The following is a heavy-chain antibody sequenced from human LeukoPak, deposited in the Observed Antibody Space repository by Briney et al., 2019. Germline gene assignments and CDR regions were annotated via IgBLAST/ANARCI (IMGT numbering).Heavy chain of an antibody. J-gene: IGHJ4*02. CDR2: INWNGGST. CDR1: GFTFDDYG. V-gene: IGHV3-20*04. D-gene: IGHD6-6*01. CDR3: ARSDSSSVTGQNFDY. Sequence: PGGSLRLSCAASGFTFDDYGMSWVRQAPGKGLEWVSGINWNGGSTGYADSVKGRFTIPRDNAKNSLYLQMNSLRAEDTALYYCARSDSSSVTGQNFDYWGQGTLVTVSS.